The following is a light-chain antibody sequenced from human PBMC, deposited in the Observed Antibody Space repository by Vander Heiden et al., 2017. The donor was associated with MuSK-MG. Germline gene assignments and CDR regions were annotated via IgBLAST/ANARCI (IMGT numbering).Light chain of an antibody. CDR2: AAP. CDR1: QSISSY. Sequence: DIQMTQYPSSLSASVGDRVTITCRASQSISSYLNWYQQKPGKAPKLLIYAAPSLQSGVPSRFSGSGSGTDFTLTISMLHPEDFATYHCQQCDSTPLTFGGGTKVDIK. CDR3: QQCDSTPLT. V-gene: IGKV1-39*01. J-gene: IGKJ4*01.